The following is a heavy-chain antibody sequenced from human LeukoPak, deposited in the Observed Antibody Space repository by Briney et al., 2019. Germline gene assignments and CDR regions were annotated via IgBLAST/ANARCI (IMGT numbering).Heavy chain of an antibody. CDR2: IYYSGST. CDR1: GGSINSYF. J-gene: IGHJ4*02. V-gene: IGHV4-59*01. CDR3: ARKSSSGWYFDY. D-gene: IGHD6-19*01. Sequence: SETLSLTCTVSGGSINSYFWSWIRQPPGKGLEWIGYIYYSGSTNYNPSLESRVTISVDTSKNQFSLKLSSVTAADTAVYYCARKSSSGWYFDYWGQGTLVTVSS.